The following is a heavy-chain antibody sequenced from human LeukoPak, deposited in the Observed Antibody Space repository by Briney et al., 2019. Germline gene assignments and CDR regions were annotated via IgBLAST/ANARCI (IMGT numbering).Heavy chain of an antibody. CDR2: IYYSGST. Sequence: SETLSLTCTVSGGSISRSYWSWIRQPPGKGLEWIGYIYYSGSTNYNPSLKSRVTISVDTSKNQFSLKLSSVTAADTAVYYCVGSGGLLWFGELYYWGQGTLVTVSS. V-gene: IGHV4-59*08. D-gene: IGHD3-10*01. J-gene: IGHJ4*02. CDR1: GGSISRSY. CDR3: VGSGGLLWFGELYY.